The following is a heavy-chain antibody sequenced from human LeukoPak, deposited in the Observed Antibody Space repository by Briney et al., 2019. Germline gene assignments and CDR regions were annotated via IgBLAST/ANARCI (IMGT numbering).Heavy chain of an antibody. CDR1: GYTFTSYD. CDR2: MNPNSGNT. Sequence: ASVKVSCKASGYTFTSYDINWVRQATGQGLEWMGWMNPNSGNTGYAQKFQGRVTITADESTSTAYMELSSLRSEDTAVYYCARARQSSGWYFDAFDIWGQGTMVTVSS. D-gene: IGHD6-19*01. CDR3: ARARQSSGWYFDAFDI. J-gene: IGHJ3*02. V-gene: IGHV1-8*01.